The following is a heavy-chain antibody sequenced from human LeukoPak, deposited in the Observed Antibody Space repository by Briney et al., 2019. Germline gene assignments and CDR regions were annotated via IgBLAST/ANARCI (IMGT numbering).Heavy chain of an antibody. J-gene: IGHJ4*02. CDR2: ISSSSSYI. CDR3: ARDCGGDCPPN. CDR1: GFTFISYS. V-gene: IGHV3-21*01. Sequence: GGSLRLSCAASGFTFISYSMNWVRQAPGKGLEWVSSISSSSSYIYYADSVKGRFTISRDTAKNSLYLQMNSLRAEDTAVYYCARDCGGDCPPNWGQGTLVTVSS. D-gene: IGHD2-21*02.